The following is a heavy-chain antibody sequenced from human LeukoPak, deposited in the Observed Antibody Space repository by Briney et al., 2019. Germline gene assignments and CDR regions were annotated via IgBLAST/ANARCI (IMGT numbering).Heavy chain of an antibody. D-gene: IGHD3-3*01. CDR3: ARAGSDYDYWTGYYYYIGV. V-gene: IGHV3-74*01. Sequence: GGSLRLSCTASGFTFSSYWMHWVRQAPGKGLVWVSRISTDGSSTSYADSVKGRFTISGDNAKNTLYLQMNSLRAEDTAMYYCARAGSDYDYWTGYYYYIGVWGKGTTVTVSS. J-gene: IGHJ6*03. CDR2: ISTDGSST. CDR1: GFTFSSYW.